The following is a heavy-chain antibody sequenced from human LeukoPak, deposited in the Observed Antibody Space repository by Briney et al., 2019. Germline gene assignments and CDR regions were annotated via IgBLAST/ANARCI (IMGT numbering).Heavy chain of an antibody. D-gene: IGHD3-3*01. CDR3: MTGLDDFWSGLQDV. J-gene: IGHJ6*04. CDR2: IKSKTEGGTT. CDR1: GFMFNIYG. Sequence: GGSLRLSCATSGFMFNIYGMHWVRQVPGKGLEWVGRIKSKTEGGTTDYAAPVKGRFTMSRDDSKKMLYLQMNNLKTEDTAVYYCMTGLDDFWSGLQDVWGKGTMVIVSS. V-gene: IGHV3-15*01.